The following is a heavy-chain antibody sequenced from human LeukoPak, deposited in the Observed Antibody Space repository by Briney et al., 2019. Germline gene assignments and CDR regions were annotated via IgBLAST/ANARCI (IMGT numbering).Heavy chain of an antibody. J-gene: IGHJ4*02. CDR1: GFTFSTYV. Sequence: SGGSLRLSCAASGFTFSTYVMHWVRQAPGKGLEWVAVIWYDGSKKGYADSVKGRFTISIDNSKNTLYLQMNSLRAEDTAVYYCAREMNYGDYFDYWGQGTLVTVSS. CDR2: IWYDGSKK. D-gene: IGHD4-17*01. V-gene: IGHV3-33*01. CDR3: AREMNYGDYFDY.